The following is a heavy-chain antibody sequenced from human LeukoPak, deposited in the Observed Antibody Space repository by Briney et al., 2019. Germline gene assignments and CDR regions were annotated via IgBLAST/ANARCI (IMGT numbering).Heavy chain of an antibody. CDR2: IKQDGSEK. CDR3: ARAGQEWFGELGFDQ. V-gene: IGHV3-7*01. J-gene: IGHJ4*02. CDR1: GFSFSRYW. Sequence: GGSLRLSCAASGFSFSRYWMSWVRQAPGKGLEWVANIKQDGSEKNYVESVRGRFTISRDNAKNSLYLQTNSLRAEDTAVYYCARAGQEWFGELGFDQWGQGTLVIVSS. D-gene: IGHD3-10*01.